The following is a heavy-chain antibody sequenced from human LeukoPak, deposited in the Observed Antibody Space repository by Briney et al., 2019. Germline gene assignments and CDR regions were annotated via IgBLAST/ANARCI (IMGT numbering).Heavy chain of an antibody. V-gene: IGHV4-59*01. J-gene: IGHJ5*02. CDR3: ARDRFVGRFDP. CDR1: GGSISSYY. D-gene: IGHD1-14*01. CDR2: IYYSGST. Sequence: SETLSLTCTVSGGSISSYYWSWIRQPPGEGLEWIGYIYYSGSTNYNPSLKSRVTISVDTSKNQFSLKLSSVTAADTAVYYCARDRFVGRFDPWGQGTLVTVSS.